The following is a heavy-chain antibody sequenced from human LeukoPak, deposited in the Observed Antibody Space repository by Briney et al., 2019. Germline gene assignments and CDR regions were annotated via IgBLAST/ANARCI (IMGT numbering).Heavy chain of an antibody. CDR1: GFTFRTYN. D-gene: IGHD4-17*01. CDR2: ITSGGTTI. CDR3: ARDYSTVTTFFDY. J-gene: IGHJ4*02. V-gene: IGHV3-48*01. Sequence: GGSLRLSCAASGFTFRTYNMNWVRQAPGKGLEWVSYITSGGTTIYYADSVKGRFTISRDNAKNSLYLQMNSLRAEDTAVYYCARDYSTVTTFFDYWGQGTLVTVSS.